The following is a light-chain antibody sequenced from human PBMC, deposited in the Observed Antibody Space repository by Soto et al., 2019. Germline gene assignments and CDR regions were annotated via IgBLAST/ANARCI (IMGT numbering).Light chain of an antibody. CDR2: GGS. Sequence: EIVFTQPPASLSLSPGERATLSCWPSQSVTSSFLDWYQQKPGQAPRLLIYGGSSRATGIPDRFSGSGSGTDFTLTSSRLEPADVAVYYCQQSDSSPLTFGGGTKVYIK. J-gene: IGKJ4*01. CDR1: QSVTSSF. V-gene: IGKV3-20*01. CDR3: QQSDSSPLT.